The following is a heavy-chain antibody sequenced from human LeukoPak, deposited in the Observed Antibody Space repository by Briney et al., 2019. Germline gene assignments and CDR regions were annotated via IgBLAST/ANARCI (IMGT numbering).Heavy chain of an antibody. CDR3: AKTYYDSSGYYYDDPLDY. D-gene: IGHD3-22*01. V-gene: IGHV3-23*01. CDR1: GLTFSTFG. J-gene: IGHJ4*02. CDR2: ISGSAVIT. Sequence: GGSLRLSCAASGLTFSTFGMTWVRQAPGKGLEWVSAISGSAVITFYADSVKGRFTISRDNSKNTLYLQMNSLRAEDTAVYYCAKTYYDSSGYYYDDPLDYWGQGTLVTVSS.